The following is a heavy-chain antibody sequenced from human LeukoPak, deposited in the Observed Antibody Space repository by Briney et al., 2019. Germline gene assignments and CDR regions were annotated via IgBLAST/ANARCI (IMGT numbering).Heavy chain of an antibody. CDR1: VYTFTAYY. D-gene: IGHD3-22*01. V-gene: IGHV1-2*06. J-gene: IGHJ4*02. Sequence: ASVKVSCKTSVYTFTAYYMHWVRQAPGQGLERLGRIHPNNGGTDYAQKFQGRVTMTRDTSISTAYMELSSLRSDDTAVYYCARGGYYDSSGNYWGQGTLVTVSS. CDR3: ARGGYYDSSGNY. CDR2: IHPNNGGT.